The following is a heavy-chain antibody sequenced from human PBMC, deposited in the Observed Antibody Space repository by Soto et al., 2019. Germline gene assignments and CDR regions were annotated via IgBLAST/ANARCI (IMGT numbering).Heavy chain of an antibody. J-gene: IGHJ5*02. CDR3: ANHAVVPAAIGGLDP. CDR1: GGTFSSYA. V-gene: IGHV1-69*06. D-gene: IGHD2-2*01. Sequence: RASVKVSCKASGGTFSSYAISWVRQAPGQGLEWMGGIIPIFGTANYAQKFQGRVTITADKSTSTAYMELSSLRSEDTAVYYCANHAVVPAAIGGLDPWGKGTSVTVS. CDR2: IIPIFGTA.